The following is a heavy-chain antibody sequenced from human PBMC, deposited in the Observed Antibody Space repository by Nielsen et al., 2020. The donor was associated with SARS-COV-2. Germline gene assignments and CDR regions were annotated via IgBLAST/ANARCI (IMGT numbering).Heavy chain of an antibody. CDR2: ISYDGGNK. V-gene: IGHV3-30*18. J-gene: IGHJ6*03. Sequence: VRQAPGKGLEWVAVISYDGGNKYYADSVKGRFTISRDNSKNTLYLQMNSLRAEDTAVYYCAKDVGYCTNGVCYFEDYYYMDVWGKGTTVTVSS. CDR3: AKDVGYCTNGVCYFEDYYYMDV. D-gene: IGHD2-8*01.